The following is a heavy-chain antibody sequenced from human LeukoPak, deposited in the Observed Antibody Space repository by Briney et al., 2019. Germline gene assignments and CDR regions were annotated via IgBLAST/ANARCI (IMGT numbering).Heavy chain of an antibody. Sequence: PLSLTCTVSGGSIISGGYYWSWIRQHPGKGLEWIGYIYYSGSTYYNPSLKSRVTISVDTSKNQFSLKLSSVTAADTAVYYCARIVTEQWLIPDNDAFDIWGQGTMVTVSS. CDR1: GGSIISGGYY. CDR2: IYYSGST. D-gene: IGHD6-19*01. CDR3: ARIVTEQWLIPDNDAFDI. J-gene: IGHJ3*02. V-gene: IGHV4-31*03.